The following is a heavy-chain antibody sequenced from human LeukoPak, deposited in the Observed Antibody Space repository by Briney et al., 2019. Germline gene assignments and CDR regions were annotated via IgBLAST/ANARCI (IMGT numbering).Heavy chain of an antibody. J-gene: IGHJ4*02. CDR1: GFTFSSYA. D-gene: IGHD6-19*01. CDR2: ISYDGSNK. V-gene: IGHV3-30-3*01. Sequence: GGSPRLSCAASGFTFSSYAMHWVRQAPGKGLEWVAVISYDGSNKYYADSVKGRFTISRDNSKNTLYLQMNSLRAEDTAVYYGARSPVAGTLLFDYWGQGTLVTVSS. CDR3: ARSPVAGTLLFDY.